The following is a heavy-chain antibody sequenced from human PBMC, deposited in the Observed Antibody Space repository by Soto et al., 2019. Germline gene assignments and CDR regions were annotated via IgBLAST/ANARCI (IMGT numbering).Heavy chain of an antibody. CDR2: TYPCDSDT. Sequence: GASLPISCQGSGYSFTSYWIGWVRQMPGKGLEWMGITYPCDSDTRYSPSFQGQVTISADKSISTAYLQWSSLKASDTAMYYCARSSSHIYYYYGMDVWGQGTTVTVSS. J-gene: IGHJ6*02. V-gene: IGHV5-51*01. D-gene: IGHD2-21*01. CDR1: GYSFTSYW. CDR3: ARSSSHIYYYYGMDV.